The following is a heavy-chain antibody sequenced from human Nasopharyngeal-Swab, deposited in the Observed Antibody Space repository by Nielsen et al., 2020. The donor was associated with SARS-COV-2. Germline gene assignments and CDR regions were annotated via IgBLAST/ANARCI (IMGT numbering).Heavy chain of an antibody. CDR3: ARGVNCQWLTRCYYFDY. J-gene: IGHJ4*02. CDR1: VYTFTSYD. CDR2: MNPNSGNT. V-gene: IGHV1-8*01. Sequence: SVPVSYKASVYTFTSYDINLVRQATGQGLEWMGWMNPNSGNTGYAQKFQVRVTMTRNTTISTAYMELSSLRSEDTAVYYCARGVNCQWLTRCYYFDYWGQGTLVTVSS. D-gene: IGHD6-19*01.